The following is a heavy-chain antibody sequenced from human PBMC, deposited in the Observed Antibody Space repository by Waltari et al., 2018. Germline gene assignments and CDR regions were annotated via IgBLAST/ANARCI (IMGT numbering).Heavy chain of an antibody. D-gene: IGHD5-12*01. J-gene: IGHJ4*02. CDR3: ARHRSIVATPFDY. Sequence: QVQLQESGPGLVKPSETLSLTCAVSGYSISSGYYWGWIRQPPGKGLEWIGSIYQSGSTYYNPSLKSRVTISVDTSKNQFSLKLSAVTAADTAVYYCARHRSIVATPFDYWGQGTLVTVSS. CDR2: IYQSGST. V-gene: IGHV4-38-2*01. CDR1: GYSISSGYY.